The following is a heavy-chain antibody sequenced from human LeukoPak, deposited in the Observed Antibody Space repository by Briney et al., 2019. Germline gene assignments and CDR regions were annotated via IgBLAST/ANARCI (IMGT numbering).Heavy chain of an antibody. V-gene: IGHV3-7*01. CDR2: KNREGSGK. CDR3: ARDDADV. J-gene: IGHJ6*03. CDR1: GFTFSNYW. Sequence: PGGSLRLFCAASGFTFSNYWVKWVRQAPGKGPEWVASKNREGSGKYFVVSVRDRFSISRDNVKNSLYLQKNTVRVQNTAIYYGARDDADVWGIGTTVTVSS.